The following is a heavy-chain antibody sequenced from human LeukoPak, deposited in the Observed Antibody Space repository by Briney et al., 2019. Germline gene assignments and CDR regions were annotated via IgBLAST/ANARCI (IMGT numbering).Heavy chain of an antibody. V-gene: IGHV3-11*01. Sequence: GGSLRLSCAASGFTFSDYYMSWIRQAPGKGLEWVSYISSSGSTIYYADSVKGRFTISRDNAKNSLYLQMNSLRAEDTAVYYCARGMKPPADYYDSSGYYYPTYAFDIWGQGTMVTVSS. J-gene: IGHJ3*02. CDR1: GFTFSDYY. D-gene: IGHD3-22*01. CDR2: ISSSGSTI. CDR3: ARGMKPPADYYDSSGYYYPTYAFDI.